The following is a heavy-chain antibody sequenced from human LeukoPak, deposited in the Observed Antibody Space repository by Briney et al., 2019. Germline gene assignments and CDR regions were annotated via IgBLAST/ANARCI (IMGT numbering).Heavy chain of an antibody. CDR1: GASISPYY. V-gene: IGHV4-59*08. CDR3: ARAIVGARIGFDY. J-gene: IGHJ4*02. Sequence: NPFETLSLTCTVSGASISPYYWSWIRQPPGKGLEWIGYIYYSGSTNYNPSLKSRVTISVDTSKNQFSLKLSSVTAADTAVYYCARAIVGARIGFDYWGQGTLVTVSS. CDR2: IYYSGST. D-gene: IGHD1-26*01.